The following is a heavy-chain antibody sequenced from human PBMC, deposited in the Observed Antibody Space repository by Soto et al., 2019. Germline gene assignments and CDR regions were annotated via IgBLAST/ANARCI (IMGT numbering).Heavy chain of an antibody. Sequence: PSETLSLTCTVSGGSISSRSYYWGWIRQPPGKGLEWIGSMYYSGSTYYNPSLKSRVTIFVDTSKNQFSLKLSSVTAADTAVYYFARHIGGWSNYYYSYYMDVWGKGTTVTVSS. D-gene: IGHD6-19*01. CDR2: MYYSGST. CDR1: GGSISSRSYY. CDR3: ARHIGGWSNYYYSYYMDV. J-gene: IGHJ6*03. V-gene: IGHV4-39*01.